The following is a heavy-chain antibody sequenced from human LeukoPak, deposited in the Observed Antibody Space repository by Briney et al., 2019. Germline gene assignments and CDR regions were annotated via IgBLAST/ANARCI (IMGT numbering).Heavy chain of an antibody. Sequence: GGSLRLSCAASGFTVSSNYMSWVRQAPGKGLEWVSVIYSGGSTYYADSVKGRFTISRDNSKNTLYLQMNSLRAEDTAVYYCARGNSSGWYYYYGMDVWGQGTTVTVSS. CDR1: GFTVSSNY. V-gene: IGHV3-53*01. D-gene: IGHD6-19*01. CDR3: ARGNSSGWYYYYGMDV. CDR2: IYSGGST. J-gene: IGHJ6*02.